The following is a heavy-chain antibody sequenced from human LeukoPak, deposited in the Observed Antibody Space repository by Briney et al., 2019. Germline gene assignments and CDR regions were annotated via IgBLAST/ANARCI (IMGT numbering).Heavy chain of an antibody. J-gene: IGHJ1*01. CDR3: AKDVCSSTSCSGYFQH. D-gene: IGHD2-2*01. V-gene: IGHV3-23*01. CDR2: ISGSGGST. CDR1: GFTFSSDA. Sequence: GGSLRLSCPASGFTFSSDAMSWVRQAPGKGLEWVSAISGSGGSTYYADSVKGRFTISRDNSKNTLYLQMNSLRAEDTAVYYCAKDVCSSTSCSGYFQHWGQGTLVTVSS.